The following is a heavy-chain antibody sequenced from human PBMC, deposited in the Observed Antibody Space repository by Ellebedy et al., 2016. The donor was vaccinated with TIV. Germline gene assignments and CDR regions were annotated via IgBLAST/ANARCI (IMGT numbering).Heavy chain of an antibody. CDR1: RFTFSSYW. V-gene: IGHV3-7*03. D-gene: IGHD4-17*01. CDR2: INQDGRQK. J-gene: IGHJ3*01. CDR3: ATDGSYGDYRSPAHAFVL. Sequence: GGSLRLSCTASRFTFSSYWMSWVRQAPGKGLEWVANINQDGRQKYYVDSVKGRFTISRDNVKNSLYLEMNSLRAEDTAIYYCATDGSYGDYRSPAHAFVLWGQGTLVTVSP.